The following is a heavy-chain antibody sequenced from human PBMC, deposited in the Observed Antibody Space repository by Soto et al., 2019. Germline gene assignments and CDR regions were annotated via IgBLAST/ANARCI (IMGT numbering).Heavy chain of an antibody. J-gene: IGHJ5*02. CDR2: IYYSGST. Sequence: LSLTCTVSGGSIGSGGYYWSWIRQHPGKGLEWIGYIYYSGSTYYNPSLKSRVTISVDTSKNQFSLKLSSVTAADTAVYYCAREIYCTNGVCPNWFDPWGQGTLVTVSS. V-gene: IGHV4-31*03. D-gene: IGHD2-8*01. CDR3: AREIYCTNGVCPNWFDP. CDR1: GGSIGSGGYY.